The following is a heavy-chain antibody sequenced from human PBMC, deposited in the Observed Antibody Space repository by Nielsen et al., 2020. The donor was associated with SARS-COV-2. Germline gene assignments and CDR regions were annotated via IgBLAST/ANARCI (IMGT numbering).Heavy chain of an antibody. J-gene: IGHJ4*02. CDR3: ARGLDCAGYDGYKCRGLLFDF. CDR2: IHPGGGGT. Sequence: WVRQAPGQGLEWMGIIHPGGGGTSYAQKFQGRITVTRETSTTTVYMELSSLRSDDTAFYYCARGLDCAGYDGYKCRGLLFDFWGQGTLVTVSS. D-gene: IGHD2-21*01. V-gene: IGHV1-46*01.